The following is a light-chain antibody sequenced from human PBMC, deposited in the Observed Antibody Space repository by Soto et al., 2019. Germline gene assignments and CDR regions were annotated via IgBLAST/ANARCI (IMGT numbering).Light chain of an antibody. V-gene: IGLV2-14*01. J-gene: IGLJ1*01. Sequence: ALTQPASVSGSPGQSITISCTGTSSDVGGYNYVSWYQQHPGKAPKLMIYDVSNRPSGVSNRFSGSKSGNTASLTISGLQAEDEADYYCSSYTSSSTPCVFGTGTKPPS. CDR3: SSYTSSSTPCV. CDR1: SSDVGGYNY. CDR2: DVS.